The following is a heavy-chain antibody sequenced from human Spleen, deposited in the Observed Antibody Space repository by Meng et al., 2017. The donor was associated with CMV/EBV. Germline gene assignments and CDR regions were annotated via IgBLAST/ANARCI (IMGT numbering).Heavy chain of an antibody. CDR1: GFSFSSHK. CDR2: IKQDGSEK. J-gene: IGHJ4*02. D-gene: IGHD3-10*01. V-gene: IGHV3-7*01. CDR3: AREGRDLDY. Sequence: GGSLRLSCEASGFSFSSHKMNWVRQAPGTGLEWLANIKQDGSEKYYVDSVKGRFTISRDNANKSLSLQMDSLRVEDTAVYYCAREGRDLDYWGQGTLVTVSS.